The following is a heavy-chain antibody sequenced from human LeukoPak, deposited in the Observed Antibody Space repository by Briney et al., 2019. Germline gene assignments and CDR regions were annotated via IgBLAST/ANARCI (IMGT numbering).Heavy chain of an antibody. J-gene: IGHJ4*02. CDR3: ATISSTGY. CDR2: IKSKTDGRTT. Sequence: GGSLRLSCAASGFTFSNAWINWVRQAPGKGLEWVGRIKSKTDGRTTDYAAPVKGRFTISRDDSKRTLFLQMNSLKIEDTAVYYCATISSTGYWGQGTLVTVSS. V-gene: IGHV3-15*07. D-gene: IGHD3-3*02. CDR1: GFTFSNAW.